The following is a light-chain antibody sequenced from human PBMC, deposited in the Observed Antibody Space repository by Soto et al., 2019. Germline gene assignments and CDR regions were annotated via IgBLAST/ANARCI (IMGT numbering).Light chain of an antibody. V-gene: IGLV6-57*04. CDR3: QSYDSSNGGV. CDR1: SGSIASNY. Sequence: LTQPHSVSESPGKTVTISCTRSSGSIASNYVQWYQQRPGSAPTTVIYEDNQRPSGVPDRFSGSIDSSSNSASLTISGLKTEDEADYYCQSYDSSNGGVFGGGTKVTVL. J-gene: IGLJ2*01. CDR2: EDN.